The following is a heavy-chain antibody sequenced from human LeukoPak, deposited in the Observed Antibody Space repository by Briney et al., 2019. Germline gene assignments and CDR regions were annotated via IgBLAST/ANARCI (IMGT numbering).Heavy chain of an antibody. CDR1: GFTVSSNS. D-gene: IGHD4-17*01. Sequence: PGGSLRLSCAASGFTVSSNSMSWARQAPGKGLEWVSVINSGGTYYADSVKGRFSISRDNSKNTLYLQMSSLRAEDTAVYYCARNGDYDYWGQGTLVTVSS. CDR3: ARNGDYDY. CDR2: INSGGT. J-gene: IGHJ4*02. V-gene: IGHV3-53*01.